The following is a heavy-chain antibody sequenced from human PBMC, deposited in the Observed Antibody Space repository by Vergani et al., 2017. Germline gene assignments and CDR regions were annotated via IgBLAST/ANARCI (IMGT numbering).Heavy chain of an antibody. CDR1: NDSVSNTFYY. CDR3: ARDSTTIFGLSIDP. D-gene: IGHD3-3*01. J-gene: IGHJ5*02. CDR2: ISRSSSTI. Sequence: QVQLQESGPGLVKPSETLSLTCTVSNDSVSNTFYYWGWICQTPGKGLEWVSYISRSSSTIYYADSVKGRFTISRDNAKNSLYLQMNSLRAEDTAVYYCARDSTTIFGLSIDPWGQGTLVTVSS. V-gene: IGHV3-11*04.